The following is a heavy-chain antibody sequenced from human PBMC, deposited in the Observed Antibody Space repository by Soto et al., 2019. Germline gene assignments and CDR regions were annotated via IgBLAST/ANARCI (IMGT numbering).Heavy chain of an antibody. V-gene: IGHV3-73*02. CDR2: IRNKANAYAT. CDR1: GFTFSGPA. D-gene: IGHD3-9*01. CDR3: TRGSGKTGWYFDL. Sequence: EVQLVESGGGLVQPGGSLKLSCAASGFTFSGPAMHWVRQASGKGLEWVGRIRNKANAYATAYGVSVNGRFTISRDDSKNEAYLQMNSLKTEDTAVYWCTRGSGKTGWYFDLWGRGTLVTVSS. J-gene: IGHJ2*01.